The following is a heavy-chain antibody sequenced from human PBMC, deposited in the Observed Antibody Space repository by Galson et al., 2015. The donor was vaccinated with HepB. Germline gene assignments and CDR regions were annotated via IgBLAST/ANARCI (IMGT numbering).Heavy chain of an antibody. CDR3: ARDHSSSGWYGY. CDR2: ISSSSSYI. V-gene: IGHV3-21*01. Sequence: SLRLSCAASGFTFSSYSMNWVRQAPGKGLEWVSSISSSSSYIYYADSVKGRFTISRDNAKNSLYLQMNSLRAEDTAVYYCARDHSSSGWYGYRGQGTLVTVSS. J-gene: IGHJ4*02. D-gene: IGHD6-19*01. CDR1: GFTFSSYS.